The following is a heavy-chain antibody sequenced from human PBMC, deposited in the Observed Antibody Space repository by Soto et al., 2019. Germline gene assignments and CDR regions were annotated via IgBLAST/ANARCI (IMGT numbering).Heavy chain of an antibody. V-gene: IGHV4-59*01. J-gene: IGHJ6*02. CDR3: AREGTTVDSYYYYGLDV. D-gene: IGHD1-1*01. CDR2: VSHSGST. Sequence: QVQLQESGPGLVKPSETLSLTCTVSDGSIGSYYWSWIRQPPGKGLEWIGYVSHSGSTNYNPSLKSRVTTSLDTSKNQFSLRLSSVTAADTAVYYCAREGTTVDSYYYYGLDVWGQGTTVTVSS. CDR1: DGSIGSYY.